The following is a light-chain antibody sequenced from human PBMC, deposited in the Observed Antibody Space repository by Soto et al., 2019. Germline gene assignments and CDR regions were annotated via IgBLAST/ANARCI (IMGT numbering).Light chain of an antibody. Sequence: EIVLTQIPRNMSLSGGEVDTLSCRASQSVSSSYLAWYQQKPGQAPRLLIYGASSRATGIPDRFSGSGSGTDFTLSISRLEPEDFAVYYCQRYGGFGQGTKVDIK. V-gene: IGKV3-20*01. CDR2: GAS. J-gene: IGKJ1*01. CDR3: QRYGG. CDR1: QSVSSSY.